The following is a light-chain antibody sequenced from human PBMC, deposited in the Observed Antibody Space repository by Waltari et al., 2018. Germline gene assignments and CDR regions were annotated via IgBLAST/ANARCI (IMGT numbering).Light chain of an antibody. J-gene: IGLJ2*01. V-gene: IGLV2-14*03. CDR3: RSYTSLTNLFVV. Sequence: QSALTQPSSVSGSPGQSITISCTGSTSDIGDYNYVSWYQQHPGKAPKLVIYDVNNRPAGISKRFSGSKAGNRASLAISGLQADDEADYYCRSYTSLTNLFVVFGGGTKVTVL. CDR1: TSDIGDYNY. CDR2: DVN.